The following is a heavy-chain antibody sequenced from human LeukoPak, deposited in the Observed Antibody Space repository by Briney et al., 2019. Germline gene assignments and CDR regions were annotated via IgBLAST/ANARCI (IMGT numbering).Heavy chain of an antibody. V-gene: IGHV1-69*04. J-gene: IGHJ6*02. CDR3: ARVPPARNDYSNYVDYYGMDV. Sequence: GASVKVSRKASGGTFSSYAISWVRQAPGQGLEWMGRIIPIFGIANYAQKFQGRVTITADKSTSTAYMELSSLRSEDTAVYYCARVPPARNDYSNYVDYYGMDVWGQGTTVTVSS. CDR2: IIPIFGIA. CDR1: GGTFSSYA. D-gene: IGHD4-11*01.